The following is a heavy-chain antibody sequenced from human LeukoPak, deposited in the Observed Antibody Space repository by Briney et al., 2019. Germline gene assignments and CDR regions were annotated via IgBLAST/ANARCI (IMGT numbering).Heavy chain of an antibody. CDR3: ARVGCSGGGCSLLEDYYYYGMDV. CDR2: ISAYNGNT. V-gene: IGHV1-18*01. Sequence: GGSVKVSCKASGYTFTSYGISWVRQAPGQGLEWMGWISAYNGNTNYAQKLQGRVTMTTDTSTSTAYMELRSLRSDDTAVYYCARVGCSGGGCSLLEDYYYYGMDVWGQGTTVTVSS. J-gene: IGHJ6*02. D-gene: IGHD2-15*01. CDR1: GYTFTSYG.